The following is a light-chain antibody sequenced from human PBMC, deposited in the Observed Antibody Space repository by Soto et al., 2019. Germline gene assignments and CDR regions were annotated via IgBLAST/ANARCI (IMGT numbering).Light chain of an antibody. Sequence: ELVLTQSPGTLSLSPGERATLSCRASQSVSNNYLAWYQQKPGQAPKLLIYDASNLESGVPSRFSGSGSGTDFTLTISSLEPEDFAVYYCQQFSRYPLTFGGGTKVDIK. V-gene: IGKV3-20*01. CDR3: QQFSRYPLT. J-gene: IGKJ4*01. CDR1: QSVSNNY. CDR2: DAS.